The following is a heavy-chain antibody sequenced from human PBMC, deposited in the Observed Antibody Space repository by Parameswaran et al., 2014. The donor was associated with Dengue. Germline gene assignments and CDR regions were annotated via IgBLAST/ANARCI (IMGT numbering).Heavy chain of an antibody. CDR3: ARGIAAAGMINWYFDL. D-gene: IGHD6-13*01. Sequence: SWVRQAPGQGLEWMGGIIPIFGTANYAQKFQGRVTITADESTSTAYMELSSLRSEDTAVYYCARGIAAAGMINWYFDLWAVAPWSPSPQ. CDR2: IIPIFGTA. J-gene: IGHJ2*01. V-gene: IGHV1-69*01.